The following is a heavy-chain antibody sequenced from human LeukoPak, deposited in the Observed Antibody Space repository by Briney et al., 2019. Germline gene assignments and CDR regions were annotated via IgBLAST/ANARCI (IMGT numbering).Heavy chain of an antibody. D-gene: IGHD3-10*01. CDR3: ATDRVLWFGEPKTPNDY. J-gene: IGHJ4*02. CDR1: GYTLTELS. CDR2: FDPEDGET. Sequence: ASVKVSCRVSGYTLTELSMHWVRQAPGKGLEWMGGFDPEDGETIYAQKFQGRVTMTEDTSTDTAYMELSSLRSEDAAVYYCATDRVLWFGEPKTPNDYWGQGTLVTVSS. V-gene: IGHV1-24*01.